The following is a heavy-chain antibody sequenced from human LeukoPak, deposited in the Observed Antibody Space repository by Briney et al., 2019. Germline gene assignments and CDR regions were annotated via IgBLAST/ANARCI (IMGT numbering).Heavy chain of an antibody. CDR1: GYTFSSYA. V-gene: IGHV3-23*01. J-gene: IGHJ4*02. CDR3: AKRGPIYSATPGNYFDH. D-gene: IGHD3-10*01. Sequence: GGSLRLSCAASGYTFSSYAMSWVCQAPGKGLEWVSAISGSGGSTYYADSVKGRFTISRDNSKNTVYLQMNSLSAEDTAIYYCAKRGPIYSATPGNYFDHWGQGTLVTVSS. CDR2: ISGSGGST.